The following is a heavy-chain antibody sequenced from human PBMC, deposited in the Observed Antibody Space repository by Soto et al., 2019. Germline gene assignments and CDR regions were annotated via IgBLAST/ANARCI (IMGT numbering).Heavy chain of an antibody. CDR2: IYYSGST. J-gene: IGHJ4*02. CDR1: GGSISSGGYC. CDR3: AREEDSALFDY. Sequence: PSETLSLTCTVSGGSISSGGYCWSWIRQHPGKGLEWIGYIYYSGSTYYNPSLKSRVTISVDTSKNQFSLKLSSVTAADTAVYYCAREEDSALFDYWGQGTLVTVSS. V-gene: IGHV4-31*03.